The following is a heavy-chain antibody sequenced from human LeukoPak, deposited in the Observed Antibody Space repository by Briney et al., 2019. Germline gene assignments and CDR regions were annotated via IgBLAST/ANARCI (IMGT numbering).Heavy chain of an antibody. CDR3: ARGSYDILTGYYHWFDP. CDR1: GGSISSYY. D-gene: IGHD3-9*01. J-gene: IGHJ5*02. CDR2: IYYSGST. V-gene: IGHV4-59*01. Sequence: SETLSLTCTVSGGSISSYYWSWIRQPPGKGLEWIGYIYYSGSTNYNPSLKSRVTISVDTSKHQFSLKLSSVTAADTAVYYCARGSYDILTGYYHWFDPWGQGTLVTVSS.